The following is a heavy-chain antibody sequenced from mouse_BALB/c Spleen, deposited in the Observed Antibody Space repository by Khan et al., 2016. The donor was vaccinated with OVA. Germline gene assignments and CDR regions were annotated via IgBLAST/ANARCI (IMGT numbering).Heavy chain of an antibody. D-gene: IGHD1-2*01. CDR1: GYSITSGYG. V-gene: IGHV3-2*02. J-gene: IGHJ2*01. Sequence: EVQLKQSGPGLVKPSQSLSLTCTVTGYSITSGYGWNWIRQFPGNKLEWMGYISYSGSTNYNPSLKSRISITRDTSKNQFFLQLNSVTTEDKATYYCARTARIKYWGQGTTLTV. CDR3: ARTARIKY. CDR2: ISYSGST.